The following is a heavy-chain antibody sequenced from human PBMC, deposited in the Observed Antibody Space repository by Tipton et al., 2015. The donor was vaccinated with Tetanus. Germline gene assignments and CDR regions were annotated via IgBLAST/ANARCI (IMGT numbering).Heavy chain of an antibody. CDR2: VSTNTGNP. V-gene: IGHV7-4-1*02. J-gene: IGHJ6*03. CDR1: GYTFKNHA. D-gene: IGHD4-17*01. CDR3: ARSGTTVSGKPRFDYYYYYYMDV. Sequence: QLVQSGAEVKKPGASVKISCEASGYTFKNHAINWVRQAPGQGLEWMGWVSTNTGNPTYAQGFTGRFVFSLDTSVSTAYLQITSLKAEDTTVFYCARSGTTVSGKPRFDYYYYYYMDVWGNGTTVTVSS.